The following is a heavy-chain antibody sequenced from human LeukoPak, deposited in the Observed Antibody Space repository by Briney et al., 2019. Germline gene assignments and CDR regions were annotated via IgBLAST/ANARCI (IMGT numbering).Heavy chain of an antibody. CDR2: TIPMFGSA. CDR3: ARVGRSRGSLPNSYYYMDV. J-gene: IGHJ6*03. V-gene: IGHV1-69*05. CDR1: RDTFDSYS. D-gene: IGHD2-15*01. Sequence: SVKVSCKASRDTFDSYSISWLRQAPGQGLEWMGGTIPMFGSANYAQKFQGRVTVTTDQTTTTAYMELSSLSSEDTAVYYCARVGRSRGSLPNSYYYMDVWGKGTTVTVSS.